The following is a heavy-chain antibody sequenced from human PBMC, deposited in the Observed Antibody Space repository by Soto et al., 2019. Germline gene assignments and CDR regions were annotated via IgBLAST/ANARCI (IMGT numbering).Heavy chain of an antibody. V-gene: IGHV3-21*01. CDR3: ARVAY. CDR1: GFTFSCVS. CDR2: ISSASSET. Sequence: GGSLRLSCAASGFTFSCVSMNWVRQVPGKGLEWVASISSASSETWYADSVKGRFIISRDNAQNSLFLQMNTLRPEDSAIYYCARVAYWGPGAQVTVSS. J-gene: IGHJ4*02.